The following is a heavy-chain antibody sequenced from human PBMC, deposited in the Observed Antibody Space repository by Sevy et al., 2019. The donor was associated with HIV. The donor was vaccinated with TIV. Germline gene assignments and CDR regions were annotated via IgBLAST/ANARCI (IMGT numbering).Heavy chain of an antibody. Sequence: VSVKVSCKASGYTFTRYGISWVRQAPGQGLEWMGWISAYNGNTNYAQKLQGRVTMTTDTSTSTAYMELRSLRSDDTAVYYCARSITGTTPYNWLDPWGQGTLVTVSS. V-gene: IGHV1-18*01. D-gene: IGHD1-7*01. CDR1: GYTFTRYG. CDR3: ARSITGTTPYNWLDP. CDR2: ISAYNGNT. J-gene: IGHJ5*02.